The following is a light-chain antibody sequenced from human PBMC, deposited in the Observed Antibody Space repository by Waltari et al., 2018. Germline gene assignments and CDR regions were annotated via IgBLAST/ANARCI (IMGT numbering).Light chain of an antibody. CDR3: GTWDTSLSPHVI. J-gene: IGLJ2*01. CDR2: EDE. V-gene: IGLV1-51*02. CDR1: DSNIGTNF. Sequence: QSVLTQPPSVSAAPGQKVTIYCSGSDSNIGTNFVSLYQQVPGTAPKLLIYEDEKRPSGIPARFSGSKSGTSATLAITGLQPGDEADFYCGTWDTSLSPHVIFGGGTRLTVL.